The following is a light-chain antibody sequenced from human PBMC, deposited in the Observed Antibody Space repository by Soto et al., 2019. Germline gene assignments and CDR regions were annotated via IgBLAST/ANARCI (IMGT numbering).Light chain of an antibody. V-gene: IGKV1-9*01. CDR3: QQLNSYPLG. CDR2: AAS. J-gene: IGKJ5*01. CDR1: QGISSY. Sequence: DIQLTQSPSFLSASVGDRVTITCRASQGISSYLAWYQQKPGKAPKLLIYAASTLQSGDPSRFSGSGSGTEFTLTISSLQPEDFATYYCQQLNSYPLGFGQGTRLEIK.